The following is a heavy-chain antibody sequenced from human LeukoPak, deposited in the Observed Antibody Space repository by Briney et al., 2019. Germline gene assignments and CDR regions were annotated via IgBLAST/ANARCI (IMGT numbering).Heavy chain of an antibody. V-gene: IGHV1-8*02. CDR2: MNPNSGNT. CDR1: GYTFTGYH. J-gene: IGHJ4*02. Sequence: ASVKVSCKASGYTFTGYHMHWVRQAPGQGLEWMGWMNPNSGNTGYAQKFQGRVTMTRSTSISTAYMELSSLRSEDTAVYYCARGSTVDTVATPLKYWGPGTLVTVSS. CDR3: ARGSTVDTVATPLKY. D-gene: IGHD5-12*01.